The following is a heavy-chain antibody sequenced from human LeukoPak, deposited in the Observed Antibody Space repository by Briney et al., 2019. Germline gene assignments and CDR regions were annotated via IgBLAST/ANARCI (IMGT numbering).Heavy chain of an antibody. J-gene: IGHJ4*02. Sequence: GGSLRLSCGASGFTFSSYWMTWVRQAPGKGLEWVSAISGSGGSTYYADSVKGRFTISRDNSKNTLYLQMNSLRAEDTAVYYCAKDGSITGTSYFDYWGQGTLVTVSS. CDR1: GFTFSSYW. V-gene: IGHV3-23*01. CDR2: ISGSGGST. CDR3: AKDGSITGTSYFDY. D-gene: IGHD1-7*01.